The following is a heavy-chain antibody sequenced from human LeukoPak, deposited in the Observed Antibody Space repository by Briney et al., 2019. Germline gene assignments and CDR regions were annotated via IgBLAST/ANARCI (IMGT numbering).Heavy chain of an antibody. Sequence: SETLSLTCTVSGGSISSSSYYWGWIRQPPGKGLEWIGSIYYSGSTYYNPSLKSRVTVSVDTSKNQFSLKLSSVTAADTAVYYCARAQPEHYDFWSGYYNYYYYYMDVWGKGTTVTVSS. CDR3: ARAQPEHYDFWSGYYNYYYYYMDV. CDR2: IYYSGST. CDR1: GGSISSSSYY. V-gene: IGHV4-39*01. D-gene: IGHD3-3*01. J-gene: IGHJ6*03.